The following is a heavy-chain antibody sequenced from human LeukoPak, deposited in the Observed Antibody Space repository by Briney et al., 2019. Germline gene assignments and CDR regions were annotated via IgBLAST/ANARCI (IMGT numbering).Heavy chain of an antibody. D-gene: IGHD3-10*01. Sequence: ASVKVSCKASGGTFSSYAISWVRQAPGQGLEWMGWISAYNGNTNYAQKLQGRVTMTTDTSTSTAYMELRSLRSDDTAVYYCARDSYYGSGSYRPWYFDLWGRGTLVTVSS. CDR1: GGTFSSYA. J-gene: IGHJ2*01. CDR2: ISAYNGNT. CDR3: ARDSYYGSGSYRPWYFDL. V-gene: IGHV1-18*01.